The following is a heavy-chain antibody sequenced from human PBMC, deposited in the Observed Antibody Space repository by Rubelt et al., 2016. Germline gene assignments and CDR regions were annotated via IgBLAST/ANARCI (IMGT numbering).Heavy chain of an antibody. CDR3: AMTYSSTWTRCDY. Sequence: QPQLQESGPGLVKPSETLSLTCTVSGDSISSSSYYWGWIRQPPEKGLEWIGSIYYSGSTYSNPSLKSRVTISIDTSKNQFSLNRNSVTAADTAVDYCAMTYSSTWTRCDYWGQGTLVIVSS. V-gene: IGHV4-39*01. CDR2: IYYSGST. D-gene: IGHD6-13*01. J-gene: IGHJ4*02. CDR1: GDSISSSSYY.